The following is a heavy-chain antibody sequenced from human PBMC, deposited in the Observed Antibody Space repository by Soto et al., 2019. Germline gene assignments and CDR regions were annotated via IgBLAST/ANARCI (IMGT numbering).Heavy chain of an antibody. Sequence: SDTLSLTCTVSGASISGFYWSWIRKSAGKGLEWIGRIYATGTTDYNPSLKSRVMMSADTSKKQFSLKLRSVTAADTAVYYCVRDGTKTLRDWFDPWGQG. CDR1: GASISGFY. V-gene: IGHV4-4*07. CDR3: VRDGTKTLRDWFDP. J-gene: IGHJ5*02. D-gene: IGHD1-1*01. CDR2: IYATGTT.